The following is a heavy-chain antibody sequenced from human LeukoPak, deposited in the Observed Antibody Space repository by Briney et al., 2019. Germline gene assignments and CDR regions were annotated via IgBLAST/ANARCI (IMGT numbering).Heavy chain of an antibody. J-gene: IGHJ6*02. V-gene: IGHV4-34*01. Sequence: SETLSLTCAVYGGSFSDYFWGWIRQPPGKGLEWIGEINHSGRTYYNPSLRSRVTISVDTSKNQFSLNLSSVTAADTAVYYCARDVIVVPAAIHYGMDVWGQGTTVTVSS. D-gene: IGHD2-2*01. CDR1: GGSFSDYF. CDR3: ARDVIVVPAAIHYGMDV. CDR2: INHSGRT.